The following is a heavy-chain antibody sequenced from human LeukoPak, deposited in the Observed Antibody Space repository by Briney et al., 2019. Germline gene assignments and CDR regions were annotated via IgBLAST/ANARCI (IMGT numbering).Heavy chain of an antibody. D-gene: IGHD3-22*01. CDR1: GGSFSGYY. V-gene: IGHV4-34*01. CDR3: ARQATYYYDSSGYGNRRYYYYYYMDV. CDR2: INHSGST. J-gene: IGHJ6*03. Sequence: SETLSLTCAVYGGSFSGYYWSWIRQPPGKGLEWIGEINHSGSTNYNPSLKSRVTISVDTSKNQFSLKLSSVTAADTAVYYCARQATYYYDSSGYGNRRYYYYYYMDVWGKGTTVTISS.